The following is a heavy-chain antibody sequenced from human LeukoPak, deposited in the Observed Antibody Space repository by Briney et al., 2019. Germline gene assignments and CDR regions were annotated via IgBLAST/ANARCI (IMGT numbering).Heavy chain of an antibody. D-gene: IGHD6-19*01. Sequence: PGGSLRLSCAASGFSVSSNYMNWVRQAPGKGLEWVSAIYTGGTTYYADSVKGRFTISRDNSKNTLYLQMNSLRAEGTAVYYCARDKLGSGYSSDFDYWGQGTLVTVSS. CDR3: ARDKLGSGYSSDFDY. CDR2: IYTGGTT. V-gene: IGHV3-66*02. J-gene: IGHJ4*02. CDR1: GFSVSSNY.